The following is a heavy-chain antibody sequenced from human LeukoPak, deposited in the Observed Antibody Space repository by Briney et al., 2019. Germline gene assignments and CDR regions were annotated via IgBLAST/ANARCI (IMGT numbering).Heavy chain of an antibody. V-gene: IGHV3-48*03. D-gene: IGHD1-26*01. CDR1: GFTFSSYE. Sequence: GGALRLSCGAFGFTFSSYEMNWGRQAPGKGLGWVSYISSSGSTIYYADSVKGRFTISRDNAKNSLYLQMNSLRAEDTAVYYCARLRLSGSYPDYWGQGTLVTASS. J-gene: IGHJ4*02. CDR3: ARLRLSGSYPDY. CDR2: ISSSGSTI.